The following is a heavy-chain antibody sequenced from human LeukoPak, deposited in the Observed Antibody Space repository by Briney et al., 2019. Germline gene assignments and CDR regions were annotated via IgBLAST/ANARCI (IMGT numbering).Heavy chain of an antibody. J-gene: IGHJ4*02. V-gene: IGHV3-23*01. Sequence: GGSLGLSCAASGFTFSSYAMSWVRQAPGKGLEWVSAISGSGGSTYYADSVKGRFTISRDNSKNTLYLQMNSLRAEDTAVYYCAKGNYDILTGYDYWGQGTLVTVSS. CDR1: GFTFSSYA. D-gene: IGHD3-9*01. CDR2: ISGSGGST. CDR3: AKGNYDILTGYDY.